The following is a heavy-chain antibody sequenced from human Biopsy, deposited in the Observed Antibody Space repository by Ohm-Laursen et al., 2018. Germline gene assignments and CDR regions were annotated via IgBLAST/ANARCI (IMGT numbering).Heavy chain of an antibody. CDR2: IIPLIGLT. Sequence: SSVKVSCKASGGTSSNFAINWVRQAPGQGLECIGRIIPLIGLTNYAQKFQGRVTITADKFTNTAYMELSSLRSDDTAVYFCARDCNGDNCGVDFWGQGTLVTVS. V-gene: IGHV1-69*04. CDR3: ARDCNGDNCGVDF. D-gene: IGHD2-15*01. J-gene: IGHJ4*02. CDR1: GGTSSNFA.